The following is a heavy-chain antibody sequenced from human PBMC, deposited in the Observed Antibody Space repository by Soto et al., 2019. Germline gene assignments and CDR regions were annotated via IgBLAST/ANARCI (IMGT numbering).Heavy chain of an antibody. D-gene: IGHD3-22*01. Sequence: GGSLRLSCAASGFTFSSYGMHWVRQAPGKGLEWVAVIWYDGSNKYYADSVKGRFTISRDNSKNTLYLQMNRLRAEDTAVYYCARDDYYDSSGYYGYWGQGTLVPVSS. CDR1: GFTFSSYG. V-gene: IGHV3-33*01. CDR3: ARDDYYDSSGYYGY. J-gene: IGHJ4*02. CDR2: IWYDGSNK.